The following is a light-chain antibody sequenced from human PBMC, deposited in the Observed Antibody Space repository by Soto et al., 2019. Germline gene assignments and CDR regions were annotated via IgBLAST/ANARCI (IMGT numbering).Light chain of an antibody. V-gene: IGKV1-39*01. CDR2: AAS. CDR3: QQTYGVPPVT. Sequence: IQMTQSPPSLSASVGDRVTITCRASQTINKFLSWYQQKPGKAPKLLIYAASSLQSGVPSRIMGSRSGTNCTLTITTLQPEDCATYYCQQTYGVPPVTFGQGTRLEIQ. CDR1: QTINKF. J-gene: IGKJ5*01.